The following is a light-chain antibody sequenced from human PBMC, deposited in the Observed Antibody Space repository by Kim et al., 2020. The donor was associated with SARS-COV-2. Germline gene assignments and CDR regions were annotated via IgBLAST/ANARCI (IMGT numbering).Light chain of an antibody. V-gene: IGKV3-20*01. J-gene: IGKJ1*01. Sequence: SPGERAPLSCRASQSVSSSYLAWYQQKPGQAPRLLIYGASSRATGIPDRFSGSGSGTDLTLTISRLEPEDFAVYYCQQYGSSPRTFGQGTKVDIK. CDR1: QSVSSSY. CDR3: QQYGSSPRT. CDR2: GAS.